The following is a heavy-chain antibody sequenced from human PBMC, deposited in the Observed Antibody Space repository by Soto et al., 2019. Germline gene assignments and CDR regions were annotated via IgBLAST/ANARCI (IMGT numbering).Heavy chain of an antibody. Sequence: LTCTVSGGSISSGGYYWSWIRQHPGKGLEWVAIIYSGGGTTYADSVKGRFTISRDSSKNTVYLQMNSLRAEDTGVYYCARDVSPRFRSDAFDIWGQGTMVTVSS. D-gene: IGHD3-10*01. CDR1: GGSISSGGYY. J-gene: IGHJ3*02. CDR2: IYSGGGT. CDR3: ARDVSPRFRSDAFDI. V-gene: IGHV3-66*01.